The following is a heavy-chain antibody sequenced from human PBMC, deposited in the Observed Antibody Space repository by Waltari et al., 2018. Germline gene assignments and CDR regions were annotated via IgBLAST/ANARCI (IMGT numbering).Heavy chain of an antibody. CDR2: FDPEDGET. Sequence: QVQLVQSGAEVKKPGASVKVSCKVSGYTLTELSMHWVRQAPGKGLEGMGGFDPEDGETIYAQKFQGRVTMTRDTSISTAYMELSRLRSDDTAVYYCARATYDIVVVPAANWFDPWGQGTLVTVSS. CDR3: ARATYDIVVVPAANWFDP. J-gene: IGHJ5*02. CDR1: GYTLTELS. D-gene: IGHD2-2*01. V-gene: IGHV1-24*01.